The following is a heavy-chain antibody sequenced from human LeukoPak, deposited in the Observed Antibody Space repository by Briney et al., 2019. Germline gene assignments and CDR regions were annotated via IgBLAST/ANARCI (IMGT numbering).Heavy chain of an antibody. Sequence: GASVKVSCKASGYTFTSSDINWVRQATGQGLEWMGWMNPNSGNTGYAQKFQGRVTITRNTSISTAYMELSSLRAEDTALYYCVKDRVWFGELLNPLFDNWGQGTRVTVSS. CDR1: GYTFTSSD. D-gene: IGHD3-10*01. J-gene: IGHJ4*02. CDR3: VKDRVWFGELLNPLFDN. V-gene: IGHV1-8*03. CDR2: MNPNSGNT.